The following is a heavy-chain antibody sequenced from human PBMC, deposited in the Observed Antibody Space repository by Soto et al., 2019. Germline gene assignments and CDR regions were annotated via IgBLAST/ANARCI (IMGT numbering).Heavy chain of an antibody. D-gene: IGHD2-8*02. V-gene: IGHV4-38-2*02. CDR1: GDSIRIRYF. CDR2: IFHSGST. Sequence: SETLSLTCTVSGDSIRIRYFCGCIRQTPGKGLEWIASIFHSGSTDYNPSLKSRVTMSVDASKNQFSLKLSSVTAADTAVYFCARVAFCTGITCSADNWFDPWGQGTLVTVPQ. CDR3: ARVAFCTGITCSADNWFDP. J-gene: IGHJ5*02.